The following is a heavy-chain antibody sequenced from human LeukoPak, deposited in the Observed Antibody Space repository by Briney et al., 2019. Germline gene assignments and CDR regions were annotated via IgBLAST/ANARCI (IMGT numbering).Heavy chain of an antibody. CDR3: AREEGHPPGMYGSGTISGDY. V-gene: IGHV1-69*04. D-gene: IGHD3-10*01. J-gene: IGHJ4*02. CDR2: IIPILGIA. CDR1: GGTFSSYA. Sequence: SVKVSCKASGGTFSSYAISWVRQAPGQGLEWMGRIIPILGIANYAQKFQGRVTITADKSTSTAYMELRSLRSDDTAVYYCAREEGHPPGMYGSGTISGDYWGQGTLVTVSS.